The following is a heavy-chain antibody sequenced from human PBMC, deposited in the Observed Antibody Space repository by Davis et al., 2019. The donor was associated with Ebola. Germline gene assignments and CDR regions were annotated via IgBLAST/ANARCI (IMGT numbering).Heavy chain of an antibody. CDR2: FDPEDGET. V-gene: IGHV1-24*01. Sequence: ASVKVSCKVSGHTLTELSIHWVRQAPGKGLEWMGGFDPEDGETIYAQKFQGRVTVTEDTSTDTAYMDLSSLSSEDTAVYYCATGQLGYCSGGSCYYDAFDFWGQGTMVTVSS. D-gene: IGHD2-15*01. CDR3: ATGQLGYCSGGSCYYDAFDF. J-gene: IGHJ3*01. CDR1: GHTLTELS.